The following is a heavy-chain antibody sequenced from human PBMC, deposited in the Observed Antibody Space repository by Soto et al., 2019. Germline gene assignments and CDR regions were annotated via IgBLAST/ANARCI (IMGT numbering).Heavy chain of an antibody. CDR1: GFTFTRYS. CDR3: AREFEDLTSNFDY. Sequence: EVQLVESGGGLVKPGGSLRLSCAASGFTFTRYSMNCGRQAPGKGLEWVSSISSTTNYIYYGDYMKGRFTISRNNAKNSLYLALTSLRAEDTAVSSCAREFEDLTSNFDYWGQGTLVTVSS. J-gene: IGHJ4*02. D-gene: IGHD3-10*01. CDR2: ISSTTNYI. V-gene: IGHV3-21*06.